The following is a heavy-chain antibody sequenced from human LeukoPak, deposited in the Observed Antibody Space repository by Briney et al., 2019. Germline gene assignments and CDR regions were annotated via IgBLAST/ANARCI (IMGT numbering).Heavy chain of an antibody. CDR1: GFTFSSYG. CDR2: IWYDGSNK. Sequence: GGSLRLSCAASGFTFSSYGMHCVRQAPGKGLEWVAVIWYDGSNKYYADSVKGRFTISRDNSKNTLYLQMNSLRAEDTAVYYCARENYYYYGMDVWGQGTTVTVSS. CDR3: ARENYYYYGMDV. J-gene: IGHJ6*02. V-gene: IGHV3-33*01.